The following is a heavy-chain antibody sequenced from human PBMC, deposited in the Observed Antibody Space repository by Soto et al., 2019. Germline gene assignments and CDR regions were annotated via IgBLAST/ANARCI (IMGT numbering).Heavy chain of an antibody. Sequence: SATLSLTCTVSGGPISSGGYYWSWIRQHPGKGLEWIGYIYYSGSTYYNPSLKSRVTISVDTSKNQFSLKLSSVTAADTAVYYCARSGDIYYYMDVWGKGTTVTVSS. CDR3: ARSGDIYYYMDV. V-gene: IGHV4-31*03. CDR1: GGPISSGGYY. D-gene: IGHD2-15*01. CDR2: IYYSGST. J-gene: IGHJ6*03.